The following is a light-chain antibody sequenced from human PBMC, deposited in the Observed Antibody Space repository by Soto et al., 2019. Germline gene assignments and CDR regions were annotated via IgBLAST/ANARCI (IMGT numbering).Light chain of an antibody. CDR1: SSDVGGYNY. CDR3: SSYSSSSPHV. J-gene: IGLJ1*01. CDR2: DVS. V-gene: IGLV2-14*01. Sequence: QSVLTQPASVSGSPGQSITISCTGTSSDVGGYNYVSWYQQHPGKAPKLMIYDVSNQPSGVSNRFSGSKSGNTASLTISGLQAEDEADYYCSSYSSSSPHVFGTGTMLTV.